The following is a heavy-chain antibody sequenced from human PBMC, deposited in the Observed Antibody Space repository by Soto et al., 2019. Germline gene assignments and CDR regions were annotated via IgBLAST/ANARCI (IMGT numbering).Heavy chain of an antibody. Sequence: QVQLQESGPGLVKPSQTLSLTCTVSGGSISSGDYYWSWIRQPPGKGLEWIGYIYYSGTTYYNPSRKSRVTISVDTSKNQFSLKLSSVTAADTAVYYCARERPDGARLDPWGQGTLVTASS. J-gene: IGHJ5*02. CDR1: GGSISSGDYY. CDR3: ARERPDGARLDP. V-gene: IGHV4-30-4*01. CDR2: IYYSGTT. D-gene: IGHD6-6*01.